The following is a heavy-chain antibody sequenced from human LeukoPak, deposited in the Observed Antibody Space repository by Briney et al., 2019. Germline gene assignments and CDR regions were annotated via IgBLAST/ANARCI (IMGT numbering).Heavy chain of an antibody. J-gene: IGHJ3*02. CDR2: IYYSGST. D-gene: IGHD3-9*01. V-gene: IGHV4-59*01. Sequence: PSETLSLTCTASGGSISSYYWSWIRQPPGKGLEWIGYIYYSGSTNYNPSLKSRVTISVDTSKNQFSLKLSSVTAADTAVYYCARASITIFWMDAFDIWGQGTMVTVSS. CDR1: GGSISSYY. CDR3: ARASITIFWMDAFDI.